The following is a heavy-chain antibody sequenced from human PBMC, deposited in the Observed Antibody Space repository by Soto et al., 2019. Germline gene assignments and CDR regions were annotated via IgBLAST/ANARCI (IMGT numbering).Heavy chain of an antibody. CDR1: GFTFSSYA. CDR2: ISHDGSNK. D-gene: IGHD3-3*01. J-gene: IGHJ4*02. Sequence: GGSLRLSCAASGFTFSSYAMHWVRQAPGKGLEWVAIISHDGSNKYYADSVKGRFTISRDNSKNTLYLQMNSLRAEDTAVYYCAHTARDYDFWSGYYLSGLDYWGQGTLVTVSS. CDR3: AHTARDYDFWSGYYLSGLDY. V-gene: IGHV3-30-3*01.